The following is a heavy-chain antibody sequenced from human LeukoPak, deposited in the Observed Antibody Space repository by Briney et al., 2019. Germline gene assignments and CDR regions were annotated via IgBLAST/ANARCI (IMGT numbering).Heavy chain of an antibody. D-gene: IGHD3-22*01. V-gene: IGHV1-2*02. CDR1: GYTFTGYY. Sequence: ASVKVSCKASGYTFTGYYMHWVRQAPGQGLEWMGWINPNSGGTNYAQKFQGRVTMTRDTSISTAYMELSRLRSDDTAVYYCARVRTKNYYDSSGIGDWGQGTLVTVSS. J-gene: IGHJ4*02. CDR2: INPNSGGT. CDR3: ARVRTKNYYDSSGIGD.